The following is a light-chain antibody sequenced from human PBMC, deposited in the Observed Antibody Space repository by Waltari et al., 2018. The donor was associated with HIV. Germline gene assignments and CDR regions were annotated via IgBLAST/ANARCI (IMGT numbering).Light chain of an antibody. V-gene: IGKV3-15*01. J-gene: IGKJ1*01. Sequence: EIVMTQPPATLSVSPGERATLPCTASQSVSTNLAWHQQKPGQAPRLLIYGASSRTTGIPARFSGSSSRTEFTLTISSLQSEDFAVYYYQQYNNWPRTFGQGTKVEIK. CDR2: GAS. CDR3: QQYNNWPRT. CDR1: QSVSTN.